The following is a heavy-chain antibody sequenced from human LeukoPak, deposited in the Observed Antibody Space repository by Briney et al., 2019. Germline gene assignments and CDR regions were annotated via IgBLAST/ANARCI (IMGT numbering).Heavy chain of an antibody. CDR1: GYTFSTYG. D-gene: IGHD6-19*01. CDR3: ARDIGDYGSGWYGYALDI. J-gene: IGHJ3*02. V-gene: IGHV1-18*01. Sequence: GASVKVSCKASGYTFSTYGISWVRQAPGQGLEWMGWISVYNGNVNYAENVQGRVTMTTDRSTTTAYMELRSLTSDDTAVYYCARDIGDYGSGWYGYALDIWGQGTVVTVSS. CDR2: ISVYNGNV.